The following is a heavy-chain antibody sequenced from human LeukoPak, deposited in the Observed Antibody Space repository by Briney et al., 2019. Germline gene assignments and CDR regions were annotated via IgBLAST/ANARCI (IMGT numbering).Heavy chain of an antibody. CDR1: GGSFSGYY. CDR2: INHSGST. D-gene: IGHD4-11*01. J-gene: IGHJ4*02. CDR3: ARTTVTRRHDY. Sequence: PSETLSLTCAVYGGSFSGYYWSWIRQPPGKGLEWTGEINHSGSTNYNPSLKSRVTISVDTSKNQFSLKLSSVTAADTAVYYCARTTVTRRHDYWGQGTLVTVSS. V-gene: IGHV4-34*01.